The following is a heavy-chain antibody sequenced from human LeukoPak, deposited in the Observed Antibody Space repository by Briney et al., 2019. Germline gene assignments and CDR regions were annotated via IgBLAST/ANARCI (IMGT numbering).Heavy chain of an antibody. CDR3: ARTPKYDSSGYYLNWFDP. J-gene: IGHJ5*02. Sequence: ASVKVSCKASGGTFSSYAISWVRQAPGQGLEWMGGIIPIFGTANYAQKFQGRVTITADESTSTAYMELSSLRSEDTAVYYCARTPKYDSSGYYLNWFDPWGQGTLVTVSS. D-gene: IGHD3-22*01. CDR2: IIPIFGTA. CDR1: GGTFSSYA. V-gene: IGHV1-69*13.